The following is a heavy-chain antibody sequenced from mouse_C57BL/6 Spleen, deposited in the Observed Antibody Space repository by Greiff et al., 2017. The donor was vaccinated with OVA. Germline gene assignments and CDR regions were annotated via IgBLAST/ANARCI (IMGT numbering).Heavy chain of an antibody. D-gene: IGHD2-2*01. CDR1: GYTFTSYW. V-gene: IGHV1-74*01. Sequence: VQLQQPGAELVKPGASVKVSCKASGYTFTSYWMHWVKQRPGQGLEWIGRIHPSDSDTNYNQKFKGKATLTVDKSSSTAYMPLSSLTSEDSAVYYCAIFRGGVTEYFDVWGTGTTVTVSS. CDR2: IHPSDSDT. CDR3: AIFRGGVTEYFDV. J-gene: IGHJ1*03.